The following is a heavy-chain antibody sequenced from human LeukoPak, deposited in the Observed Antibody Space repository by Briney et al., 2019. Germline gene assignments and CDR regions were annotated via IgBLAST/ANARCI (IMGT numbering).Heavy chain of an antibody. J-gene: IGHJ4*02. V-gene: IGHV3-23*01. D-gene: IGHD3-10*01. CDR1: GFTFSNYA. Sequence: SGGSLRLSCAASGFTFSNYAMNWVRQAPGKGLEWVSLISGSGGTTYYADSVKGRFSISRDNSKNTLYLQMNSLRVEDTAVYYCAKGNYYYGSGTYPNFDYWGQGTLVTVSS. CDR3: AKGNYYYGSGTYPNFDY. CDR2: ISGSGGTT.